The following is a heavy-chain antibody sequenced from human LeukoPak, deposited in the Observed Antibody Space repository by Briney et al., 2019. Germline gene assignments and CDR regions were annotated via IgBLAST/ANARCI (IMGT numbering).Heavy chain of an antibody. J-gene: IGHJ4*02. D-gene: IGHD5-18*01. CDR2: INHSGST. CDR3: ARVSAMVTIFDQ. CDR1: GGSFSGYY. V-gene: IGHV4-34*01. Sequence: PSETLSLTCAVYGGSFSGYYWSWIRQPPGKGLEWIGEINHSGSTNYNPSLKSRVTISVDRSKNQFSLKLNSVTAADTAVYYCARVSAMVTIFDQWGQRTLVTVSS.